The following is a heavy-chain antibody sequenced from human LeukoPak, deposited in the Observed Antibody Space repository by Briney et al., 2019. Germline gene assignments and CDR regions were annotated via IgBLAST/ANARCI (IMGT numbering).Heavy chain of an antibody. CDR1: GGSFSGYY. D-gene: IGHD5-12*01. V-gene: IGHV4-34*01. Sequence: SEALSLTCAVYGGSFSGYYWSWIRQPPGKGLEWIGEINHSGSTNYNPSLKSRVTISVDTSKNQFSLKLSSVTAADTAVYYCARVNGWLRRLFDSWGQGTLVTVSS. CDR3: ARVNGWLRRLFDS. J-gene: IGHJ4*02. CDR2: INHSGST.